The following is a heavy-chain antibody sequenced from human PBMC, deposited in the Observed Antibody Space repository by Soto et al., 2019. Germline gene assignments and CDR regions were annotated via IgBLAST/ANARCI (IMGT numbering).Heavy chain of an antibody. CDR2: IYYSGST. CDR3: ASPRNYDSSGYFPGDAFDI. V-gene: IGHV4-39*01. D-gene: IGHD3-22*01. CDR1: GGSISSSSYY. Sequence: KTSETLSLTCTVSGGSISSSSYYWFWIRHPPGKGLEWIGSIYYSGSTYYNPSLKSRVTISVDTSKNQFSLKLSSVTAADTAVYYCASPRNYDSSGYFPGDAFDIWGQGTMVT. J-gene: IGHJ3*02.